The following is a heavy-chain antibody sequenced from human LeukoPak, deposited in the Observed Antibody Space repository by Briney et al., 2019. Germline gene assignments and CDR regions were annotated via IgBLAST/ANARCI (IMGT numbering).Heavy chain of an antibody. D-gene: IGHD2-2*01. Sequence: ASVKVSCKASGYTFTIYDINWVRQAPGQGLEWMGWINPNSGGTNYAQKFQGRVTMTRDTSISTAYMELSRLRSDDTAVYYCARRNDIVVVPAAIALDYWGQGTLVTVSS. CDR1: GYTFTIYD. V-gene: IGHV1-2*02. J-gene: IGHJ4*02. CDR3: ARRNDIVVVPAAIALDY. CDR2: INPNSGGT.